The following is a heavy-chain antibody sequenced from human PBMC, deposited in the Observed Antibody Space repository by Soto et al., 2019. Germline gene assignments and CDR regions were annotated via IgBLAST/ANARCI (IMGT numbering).Heavy chain of an antibody. J-gene: IGHJ5*02. V-gene: IGHV2-26*01. Sequence: QVTLKESGPVLVKPTETLTLRCTVSGLSITDSEMGVSWXRQPPGQPLEWLAHIDSSGEKSYRTFLKSRLAISKDTSKSQIVLTMTIMDPADTATYYCARRHLAVAVSPWFDPWGQGIPVTVSS. CDR1: GLSITDSEMG. D-gene: IGHD6-19*01. CDR3: ARRHLAVAVSPWFDP. CDR2: IDSSGEK.